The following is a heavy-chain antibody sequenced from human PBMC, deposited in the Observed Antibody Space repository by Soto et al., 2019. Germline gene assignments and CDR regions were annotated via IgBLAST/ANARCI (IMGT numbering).Heavy chain of an antibody. CDR1: GGAFSSYA. CDR3: ARDRRGLQFLAFDI. CDR2: IIPIFGTA. J-gene: IGHJ3*02. Sequence: ASVKVSCKASGGAFSSYAISWVRQAPGQGLEWMGGIIPIFGTANYAQKFQGRVTITADKSTSTAYMELSSLRSEDTAVYYCARDRRGLQFLAFDIWGQGTMVTVSS. V-gene: IGHV1-69*06. D-gene: IGHD5-12*01.